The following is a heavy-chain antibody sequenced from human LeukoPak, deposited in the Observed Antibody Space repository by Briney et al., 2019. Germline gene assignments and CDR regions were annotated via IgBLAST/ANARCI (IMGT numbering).Heavy chain of an antibody. CDR3: AKYARDIAAAAPLNFDY. CDR2: ISWDGGST. J-gene: IGHJ4*02. V-gene: IGHV3-43*01. CDR1: GFTFDDYT. Sequence: SGGSLRLSCAASGFTFDDYTMHWVRQAPGKDLEWVSLISWDGGSTYYADSVKGRFTISRDNSKNSLYLQMNSLRTEDTALYYCAKYARDIAAAAPLNFDYWGQGTLVTVSS. D-gene: IGHD6-13*01.